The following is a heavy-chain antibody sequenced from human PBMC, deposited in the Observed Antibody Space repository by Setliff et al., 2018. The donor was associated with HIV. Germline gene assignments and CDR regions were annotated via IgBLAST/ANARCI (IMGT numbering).Heavy chain of an antibody. CDR2: ISVYNGHT. Sequence: ASVKVSCKASGGTLSTYAISWVRQAPGQGLEWMGWISVYNGHTNFAQKLQDRVAMTTDTSTSTAYMELRSLRSDDTAVYYCARAYDVLTGYFDYWGQRTLVTVSS. J-gene: IGHJ4*02. CDR1: GGTLSTYA. V-gene: IGHV1-18*01. D-gene: IGHD3-9*01. CDR3: ARAYDVLTGYFDY.